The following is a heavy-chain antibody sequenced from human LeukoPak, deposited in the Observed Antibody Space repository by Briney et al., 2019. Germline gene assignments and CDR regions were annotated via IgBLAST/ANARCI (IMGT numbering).Heavy chain of an antibody. D-gene: IGHD3-10*01. Sequence: ASVKVSCKASGYTFTSYYMHWVRQAPGQGREWMGWIYPNSCGTNYAQKFQGRVTVTRDTSISTAYMELSRLRSDDTAVYYCAREAYDSGSFRTDYYYMDVWGKGTTVTISS. J-gene: IGHJ6*03. CDR1: GYTFTSYY. CDR2: IYPNSCGT. CDR3: AREAYDSGSFRTDYYYMDV. V-gene: IGHV1-2*02.